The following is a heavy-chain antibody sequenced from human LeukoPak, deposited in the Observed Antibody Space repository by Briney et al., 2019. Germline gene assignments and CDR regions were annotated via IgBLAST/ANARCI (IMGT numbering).Heavy chain of an antibody. Sequence: SETLSLTCAVYGGSFSGYYWSWIRQPPGRGLEWIGEINHSGSTNYNPSLKSRVTISVDTSKNQFSLKLSSVTAADTAVYYCARGDFSFDYWGQGTLVTVSS. CDR1: GGSFSGYY. D-gene: IGHD2-21*02. J-gene: IGHJ4*02. V-gene: IGHV4-34*01. CDR2: INHSGST. CDR3: ARGDFSFDY.